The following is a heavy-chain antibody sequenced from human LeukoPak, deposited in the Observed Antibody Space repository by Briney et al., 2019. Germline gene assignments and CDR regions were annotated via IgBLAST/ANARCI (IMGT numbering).Heavy chain of an antibody. V-gene: IGHV3-9*01. CDR3: ARDKGFGSIWTNWFDP. J-gene: IGHJ5*02. D-gene: IGHD3-10*01. Sequence: DRSLRLSCAASGFTFDDYAMHWVRQAPGKGLEWVSGISWNSGSIGYADSVKGRFTISRDNAKNSLYLQMNSLRAEDTAVYYCARDKGFGSIWTNWFDPWGQGTLVTVSS. CDR1: GFTFDDYA. CDR2: ISWNSGSI.